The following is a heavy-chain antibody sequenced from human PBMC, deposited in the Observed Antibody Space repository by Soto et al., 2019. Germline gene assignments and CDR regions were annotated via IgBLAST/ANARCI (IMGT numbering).Heavy chain of an antibody. CDR3: ANLPHRGNKYGPADS. V-gene: IGHV3-30*18. CDR1: GFTFSSFA. J-gene: IGHJ4*02. Sequence: QAQLVESGGGVVQPGRSLRLSCAASGFTFSSFAMHWVRQAPGKGLEWVAIVSYDGGTKYYADSVKGRFTISRDNSQTTLHLPMNSLRTEDTAVYYCANLPHRGNKYGPADSWGQGTLVTVSS. CDR2: VSYDGGTK. D-gene: IGHD5-12*01.